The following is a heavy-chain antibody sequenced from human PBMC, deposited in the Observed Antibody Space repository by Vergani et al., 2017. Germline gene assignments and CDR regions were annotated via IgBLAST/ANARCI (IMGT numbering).Heavy chain of an antibody. D-gene: IGHD3-9*01. V-gene: IGHV3-7*01. CDR3: ARGYDILTCYPYYYYGMDV. J-gene: IGHJ6*02. CDR1: GFTFSSYW. CDR2: IKQDGSEK. Sequence: EVQLVESGGGLVQPGGSLRLSCAASGFTFSSYWMSWVRQAPGKGLEWVANIKQDGSEKYYVDSVKGRFTISRDNAKNSLYLQMNSLRAEDTAVYYCARGYDILTCYPYYYYGMDVWGQGTTVTVSS.